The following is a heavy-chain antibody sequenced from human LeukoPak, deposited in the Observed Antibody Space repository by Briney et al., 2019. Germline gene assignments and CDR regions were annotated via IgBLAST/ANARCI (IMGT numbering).Heavy chain of an antibody. CDR2: IESNGLT. Sequence: GSLRLSCEASGFTFSSYWMHWVRQIPGKGLMWVSRIESNGLTLYADSVRDRFTISRDSGKNTIYLQMNSLRVDDTAIYYCAKAATYFYGSVTYDWFESWGQGTLVTVSS. V-gene: IGHV3-74*01. D-gene: IGHD3-10*01. J-gene: IGHJ5*01. CDR3: AKAATYFYGSVTYDWFES. CDR1: GFTFSSYW.